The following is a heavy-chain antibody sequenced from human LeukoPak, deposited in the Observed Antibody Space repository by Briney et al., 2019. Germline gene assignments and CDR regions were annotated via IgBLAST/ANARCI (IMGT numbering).Heavy chain of an antibody. V-gene: IGHV3-33*01. CDR1: GCTFSSYG. Sequence: GGSLRLSCAASGCTFSSYGMHWVRQAPGKGLEWVAVIWYDGSNKYYADSVKGRFTISRDNSKNTLYLQMNSLRAEDTAVYYCARRRKLSPPGPLPDFDYWGQGTLVTVSS. D-gene: IGHD3-16*02. J-gene: IGHJ4*02. CDR3: ARRRKLSPPGPLPDFDY. CDR2: IWYDGSNK.